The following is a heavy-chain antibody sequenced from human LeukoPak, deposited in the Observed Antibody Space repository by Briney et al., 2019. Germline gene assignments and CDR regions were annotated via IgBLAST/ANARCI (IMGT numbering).Heavy chain of an antibody. J-gene: IGHJ4*02. CDR2: ISGSGTT. CDR3: ARAAGLAWLQNYFDY. D-gene: IGHD5-24*01. Sequence: PGGSLRLSCAASGFAFNNYETHWVRQAPGKGLEWVSGISGSGTTDYADSVKGRFTISRDNSKNTLYLQMNGLRAEDTAVYYCARAAGLAWLQNYFDYWGQGTLVTVSS. CDR1: GFAFNNYE. V-gene: IGHV3-NL1*01.